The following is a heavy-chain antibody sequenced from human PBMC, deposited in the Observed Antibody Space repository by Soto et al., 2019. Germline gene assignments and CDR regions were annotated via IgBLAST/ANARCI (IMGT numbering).Heavy chain of an antibody. V-gene: IGHV3-11*01. CDR2: ISSSGSTI. J-gene: IGHJ6*03. CDR3: ARGVELTIAYYYYYMDV. Sequence: PGGSLRLSCAASGFSFSDYYMSWIRQAPGKGLEWVSYISSSGSTIYYADSVKGRFTISRDNAKNSLYLQMNSLRAEDTAVYYCARGVELTIAYYYYYMDVWGKGNTVTVSS. D-gene: IGHD1-7*01. CDR1: GFSFSDYY.